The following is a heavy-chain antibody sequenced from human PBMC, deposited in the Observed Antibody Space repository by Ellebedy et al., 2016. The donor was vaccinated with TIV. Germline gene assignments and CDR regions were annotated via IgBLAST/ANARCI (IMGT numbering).Heavy chain of an antibody. J-gene: IGHJ3*01. Sequence: SETLSLXXTVSDDSISSYYWGWIRQPPGKGLEWMGSIYYSGSTYYNPSLKSRVAMSVDTSQNQFSLRLSSVTAADTALYFCARFGVVDTAMVTAWGQGTMVTVSS. V-gene: IGHV4-39*01. CDR3: ARFGVVDTAMVTA. CDR2: IYYSGST. CDR1: DDSISSYY. D-gene: IGHD5-18*01.